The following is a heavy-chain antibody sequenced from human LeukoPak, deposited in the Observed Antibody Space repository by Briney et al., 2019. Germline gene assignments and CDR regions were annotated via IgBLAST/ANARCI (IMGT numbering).Heavy chain of an antibody. Sequence: PSETLSLTCTLSGGAVSSDYWSWIRQPPGKRLEWMGYIHHSGSTYYNPSLESRVTMSVDTSKSLLSLKLTSVTAADTAVYYCARDSLWFGEAYGMDVWGQGTTVIVSS. J-gene: IGHJ6*02. D-gene: IGHD3-10*01. CDR1: GGAVSSDY. CDR3: ARDSLWFGEAYGMDV. V-gene: IGHV4-59*02. CDR2: IHHSGST.